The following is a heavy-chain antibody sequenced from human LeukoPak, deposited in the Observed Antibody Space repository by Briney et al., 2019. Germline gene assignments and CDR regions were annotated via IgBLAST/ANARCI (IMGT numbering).Heavy chain of an antibody. J-gene: IGHJ6*02. CDR1: GFTFSSYA. CDR2: ISGSGGST. CDR3: AKYEAVVAANYGMDV. V-gene: IGHV3-23*01. Sequence: GGSLRLSCAASGFTFSSYAMSWARQAPGKGLEWVSAISGSGGSTYYADSVKGRFTISRDNSKNTLYLQMNSLRAEDTAVYYCAKYEAVVAANYGMDVWGQGTTVTVSS. D-gene: IGHD2-15*01.